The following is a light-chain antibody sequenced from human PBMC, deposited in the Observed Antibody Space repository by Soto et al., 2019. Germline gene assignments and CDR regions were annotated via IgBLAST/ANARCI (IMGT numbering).Light chain of an antibody. CDR1: QSVTNDY. Sequence: EIVLTQSPGTLSLSLGETATLSCRASQSVTNDYVAWYRGKSGQAPRLLIYGTSTRASGIPARIRRGGSGTDSTLTISGLDAEDFAVYFCQQLGSSSYTFGQGTKVEI. J-gene: IGKJ2*01. CDR3: QQLGSSSYT. CDR2: GTS. V-gene: IGKV3-20*01.